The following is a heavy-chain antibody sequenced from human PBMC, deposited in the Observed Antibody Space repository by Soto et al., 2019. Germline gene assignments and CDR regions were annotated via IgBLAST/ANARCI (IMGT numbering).Heavy chain of an antibody. J-gene: IGHJ4*02. CDR3: ARDGNTYYYDRQDY. CDR2: ISYDGNNR. Sequence: QEQLVESGGGVVQPGRSLRLSCAASGFTFSAYAMNWVRQAPGKGLEWVGLISYDGNNRYYADSVKGRFTISRDNSKNTLYLQMNTLRGEDTAVYYCARDGNTYYYDRQDYWGQGSLVTVSS. V-gene: IGHV3-30-3*01. D-gene: IGHD3-22*01. CDR1: GFTFSAYA.